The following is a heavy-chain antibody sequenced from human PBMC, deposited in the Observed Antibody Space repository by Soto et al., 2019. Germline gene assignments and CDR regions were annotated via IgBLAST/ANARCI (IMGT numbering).Heavy chain of an antibody. V-gene: IGHV3-30*03. J-gene: IGHJ4*02. Sequence: GGSLRLSCAASGFTFSSYGMHWVRQAPGKGLEWVAVISYDGRNKNYADSVKGRFTISRDNSKNTLYLQMNSLRAEDTAVYYCTGPLYFYDNSGSDYWGQGTLVTVSS. CDR2: ISYDGRNK. CDR3: TGPLYFYDNSGSDY. CDR1: GFTFSSYG. D-gene: IGHD3-22*01.